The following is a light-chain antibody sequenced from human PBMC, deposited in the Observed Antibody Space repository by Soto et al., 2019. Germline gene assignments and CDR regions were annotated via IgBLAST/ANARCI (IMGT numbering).Light chain of an antibody. J-gene: IGKJ1*01. CDR2: AAS. Sequence: DIQMTQSPSSRSASVGDRVTITCRASQGISNYLAWYQQKPGKVPKLLIYAASTLQSGVPSRFSGSGSGTDFTLTISSLQPEYVATYYCQKYNSASWTFGQGTKVEIK. CDR3: QKYNSASWT. CDR1: QGISNY. V-gene: IGKV1-27*01.